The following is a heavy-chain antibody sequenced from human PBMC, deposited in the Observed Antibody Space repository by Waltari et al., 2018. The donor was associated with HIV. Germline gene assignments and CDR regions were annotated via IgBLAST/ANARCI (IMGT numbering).Heavy chain of an antibody. D-gene: IGHD3-22*01. J-gene: IGHJ4*02. CDR1: GSTLPLFA. CDR2: MSYGGAGE. CDR3: ARDGHFYDSRPLDY. V-gene: IGHV3-30*04. Sequence: QVQLVESGGGVVQPGRSLRLSCAASGSTLPLFAFHWVRQAPGKGLEWVALMSYGGAGECGASGGGGQVSVSRDDAKNTLYLQMNMLTPEDTAMYYCARDGHFYDSRPLDYWGQGTLVTVSS.